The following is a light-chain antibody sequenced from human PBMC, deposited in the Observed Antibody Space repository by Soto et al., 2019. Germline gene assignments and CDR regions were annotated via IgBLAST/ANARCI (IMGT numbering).Light chain of an antibody. V-gene: IGLV2-14*01. Sequence: QSVLTQPASVSGSPGPSITISCTGTSSDVGGYNYVSWYQQHPGKAPKLMIYEVSNRPSGVSNRFSGSKSGNTASLTISGLQAEDEADYYCSAYTSSSALEVFGTGTKVTVL. J-gene: IGLJ1*01. CDR1: SSDVGGYNY. CDR3: SAYTSSSALEV. CDR2: EVS.